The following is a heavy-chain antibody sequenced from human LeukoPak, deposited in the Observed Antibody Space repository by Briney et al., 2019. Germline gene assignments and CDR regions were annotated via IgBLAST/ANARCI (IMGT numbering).Heavy chain of an antibody. D-gene: IGHD4-17*01. J-gene: IGHJ3*02. CDR3: TTVKAGDYWGNDAFDI. Sequence: PGGSLRLSCAASGFTFSNAWMSWVPQAPGERLGWVGRIRSKTGGGTTDYAAPVTGRFPISSDDSKNTQYLQLNSLKPGDTAVYYCTTVKAGDYWGNDAFDIWGQGTMVTVSS. CDR2: IRSKTGGGTT. V-gene: IGHV3-15*01. CDR1: GFTFSNAW.